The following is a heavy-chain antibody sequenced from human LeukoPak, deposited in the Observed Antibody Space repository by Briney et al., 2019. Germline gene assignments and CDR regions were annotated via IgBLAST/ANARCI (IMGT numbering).Heavy chain of an antibody. CDR3: ARRPRGTYTFDY. CDR1: GHSFTSYW. D-gene: IGHD1-26*01. CDR2: IDPSDSYT. J-gene: IGHJ4*02. Sequence: GESLRIYCKGSGHSFTSYWISWVRQMPGKGLEWMGRIDPSDSYTNYSPSFQGHVTISADKSISTAYLQWSSLKASDTAMYYCARRPRGTYTFDYWGQGTLVTVSS. V-gene: IGHV5-10-1*01.